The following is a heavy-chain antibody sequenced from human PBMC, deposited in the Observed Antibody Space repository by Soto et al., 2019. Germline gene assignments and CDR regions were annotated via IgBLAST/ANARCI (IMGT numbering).Heavy chain of an antibody. V-gene: IGHV1-69*02. CDR3: ARVVDGYNLYYFDY. D-gene: IGHD5-12*01. J-gene: IGHJ4*02. CDR2: IIPILGIA. Sequence: QVQLVQSGAEVKKPGSSVKVSCKASGGTFSSYTISWVRQAPGQGLEWMGRIIPILGIANYAQKFQGRVTIPAAKATSTASMELSSLRSEDTAVYYCARVVDGYNLYYFDYWGQGTLVTVSS. CDR1: GGTFSSYT.